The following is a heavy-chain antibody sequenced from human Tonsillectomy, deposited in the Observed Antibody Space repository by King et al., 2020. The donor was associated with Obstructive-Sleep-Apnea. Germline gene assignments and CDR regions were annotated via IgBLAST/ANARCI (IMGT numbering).Heavy chain of an antibody. Sequence: HVQLQESGPALVKPSQTLSLTCTVSGDSVSTSKYFWSWIRQPPGKGLEWIGHISYSGSTVNSSLNSRVIILEDPSKNQFSLNLTSVTAADTAVYYCARYSSGTSCFGHHYYGIDVWGQGTPVTVSS. D-gene: IGHD2-2*01. V-gene: IGHV4-61*01. CDR3: ARYSSGTSCFGHHYYGIDV. CDR2: ISYSGST. CDR1: GDSVSTSKYF. J-gene: IGHJ6*02.